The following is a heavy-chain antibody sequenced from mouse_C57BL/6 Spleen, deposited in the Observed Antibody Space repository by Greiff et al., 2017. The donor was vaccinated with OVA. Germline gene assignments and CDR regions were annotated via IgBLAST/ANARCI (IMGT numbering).Heavy chain of an antibody. CDR3: TTVCDYHRFDY. J-gene: IGHJ3*01. D-gene: IGHD2-4*01. V-gene: IGHV14-1*01. CDR1: GFNIKDHY. CDR2: IDPEDGDT. Sequence: EVQPQESGAEPVRPWALVKLSCTASGFNIKDHYMHWVKQRPEQGLEWIGRIDPEDGDTEYASKFQGKATMTADTSSNTAYLQLSSLTSEDPAVYYCTTVCDYHRFDYWGQGTLVTVSA.